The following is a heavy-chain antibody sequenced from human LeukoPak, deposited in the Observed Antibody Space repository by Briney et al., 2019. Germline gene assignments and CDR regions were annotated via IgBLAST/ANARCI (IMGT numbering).Heavy chain of an antibody. J-gene: IGHJ5*02. CDR1: GGSISSYY. CDR2: IYYSGST. Sequence: PSETLSLTCTVSGGSISSYYWSWIRRPPGKGLEWIGYIYYSGSTNYNPSLKSRVTISVDTSKNQFSLKLSSVTAADTAVYYCVRAVGPVGGYDSPWGQGTLVTVSS. V-gene: IGHV4-59*01. CDR3: VRAVGPVGGYDSP. D-gene: IGHD5-12*01.